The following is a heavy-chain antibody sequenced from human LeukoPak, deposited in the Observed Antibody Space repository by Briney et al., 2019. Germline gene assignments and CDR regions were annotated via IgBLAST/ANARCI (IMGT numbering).Heavy chain of an antibody. D-gene: IGHD3-22*01. CDR1: GGSFSGYY. J-gene: IGHJ3*02. CDR2: INHSGST. CDR3: ARGGIVVDPDPRAFDI. Sequence: PSETLSLTCAVYGGSFSGYYWSWIRQPPGKGLEWIGEINHSGSTNYNPSLKSRVTISVDTSKNQFSLKLSSVTAADTAVYYCARGGIVVDPDPRAFDIWGQGTMVTVSS. V-gene: IGHV4-34*01.